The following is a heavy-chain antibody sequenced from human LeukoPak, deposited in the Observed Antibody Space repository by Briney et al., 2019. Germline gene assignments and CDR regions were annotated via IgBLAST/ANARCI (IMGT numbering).Heavy chain of an antibody. CDR1: GFTFSSYA. D-gene: IGHD6-19*01. Sequence: GGSLRLSCAASGFTFSSYAMSWVRQAPGKGLEWVSAISGSGGSTYYADSVKSRFTISRDNSKNTLYLQMNSLRAEDTAVYYCAAHSSGWYSSYFDYWGQGTLVTVSS. J-gene: IGHJ4*02. V-gene: IGHV3-23*01. CDR2: ISGSGGST. CDR3: AAHSSGWYSSYFDY.